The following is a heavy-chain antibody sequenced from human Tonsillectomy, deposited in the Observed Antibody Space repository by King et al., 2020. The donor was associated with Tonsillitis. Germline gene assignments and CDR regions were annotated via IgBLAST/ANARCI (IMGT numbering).Heavy chain of an antibody. CDR2: IEWDDDK. J-gene: IGHJ4*02. CDR1: GFSLSTSGMC. Sequence: VTLKESGPALVKPTQTLTLTCTFSGFSLSTSGMCVSWICQPPGKALEWLALIEWDDDKYFITYLKPRLTTSKDTSKNQVVLTMTNKDPEATATYYCERIHNDFWSGYADFWGRGTLVTVSS. V-gene: IGHV2-70*01. D-gene: IGHD3-3*01. CDR3: ERIHNDFWSGYADF.